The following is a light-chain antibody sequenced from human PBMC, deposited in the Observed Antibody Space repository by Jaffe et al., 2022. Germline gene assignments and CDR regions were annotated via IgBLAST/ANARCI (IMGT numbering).Light chain of an antibody. J-gene: IGLJ2*01. Sequence: QSPLTQPPSASGSPGQSVAISCTGTSSDIGDYNYVSWYQQYPGKAPKLIIYEVTERPSGVPDRFSGSKSGNTASLAISGLQAEDEADYYCSSYGGSDNLVFGGGTKLTVL. CDR2: EVT. CDR1: SSDIGDYNY. V-gene: IGLV2-8*01. CDR3: SSYGGSDNLV.